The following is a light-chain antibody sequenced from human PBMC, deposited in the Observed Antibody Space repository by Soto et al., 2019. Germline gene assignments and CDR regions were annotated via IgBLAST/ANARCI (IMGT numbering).Light chain of an antibody. CDR3: HQRQSWPRT. CDR1: RYINTR. J-gene: IGKJ1*01. CDR2: QTS. Sequence: DSMLTQSPATLSSFPGDRVPLSCRASRYINTRLAWYQHRPGQAPRLLIYQTSIRAAGIPARFSASGSGTDFTLTISDVQPEDFALYYCHQRQSWPRTFGQGTKVDIK. V-gene: IGKV3-11*01.